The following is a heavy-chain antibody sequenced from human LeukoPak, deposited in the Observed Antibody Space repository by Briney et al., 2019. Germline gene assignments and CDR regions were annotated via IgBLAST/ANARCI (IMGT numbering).Heavy chain of an antibody. CDR3: ARKSASGNYPLDY. Sequence: TGGPLRLSCAASGFNFGSYSMTWVRQAPGKGLEWVSVISADSATTFYADSVKGRFTISRDNAKNTVFLQMSSLRAEDTALYYCARKSASGNYPLDYWGQGTLVTVSS. D-gene: IGHD3-10*01. J-gene: IGHJ4*02. CDR1: GFNFGSYS. V-gene: IGHV3-23*01. CDR2: ISADSATT.